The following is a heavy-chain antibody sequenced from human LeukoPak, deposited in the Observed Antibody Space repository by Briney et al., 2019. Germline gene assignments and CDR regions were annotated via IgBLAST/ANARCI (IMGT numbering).Heavy chain of an antibody. J-gene: IGHJ4*02. D-gene: IGHD4-23*01. CDR3: ARSAYPGNSVIED. CDR1: GITFSSYW. V-gene: IGHV3-74*01. CDR2: INSDGRST. Sequence: GGSLRLSCAGSGITFSSYWMHGVRQAPGKGRVCVSLINSDGRSTNYADSVKGRFTISRDNAKNTLYLQMNSLRAEDTAVYYCARSAYPGNSVIEDWGRGTLVTVSS.